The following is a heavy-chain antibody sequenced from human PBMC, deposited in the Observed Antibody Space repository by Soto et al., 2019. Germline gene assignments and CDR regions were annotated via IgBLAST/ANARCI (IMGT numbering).Heavy chain of an antibody. J-gene: IGHJ5*02. CDR2: IYYSGST. Sequence: SGTLSLPCTVSCCSISSGGYYWSLVRQHPGKGLEWIGYIYYSGSTYYNPSLKSRVTISVDTSKNQFSLKLSSVTAADTAVYYCARGRRVVPAATLNWFDPRGQGTLVTAPQ. D-gene: IGHD2-2*01. V-gene: IGHV4-31*03. CDR1: CCSISSGGYY. CDR3: ARGRRVVPAATLNWFDP.